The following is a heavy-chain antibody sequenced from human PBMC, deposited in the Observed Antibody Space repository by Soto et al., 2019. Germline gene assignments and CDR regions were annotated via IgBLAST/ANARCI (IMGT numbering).Heavy chain of an antibody. CDR2: IIPIFGTA. J-gene: IGHJ3*02. CDR3: ARDITMVRGDPIPDDAFDI. Sequence: SVKVSCKASGGTFSSYAISWVRQAPGQGLEWMGGIIPIFGTANYAQKFQGRVTITADESTSTAYMELSSLRSEDTAVYYCARDITMVRGDPIPDDAFDIWGQGTMVTVSS. CDR1: GGTFSSYA. D-gene: IGHD3-10*01. V-gene: IGHV1-69*13.